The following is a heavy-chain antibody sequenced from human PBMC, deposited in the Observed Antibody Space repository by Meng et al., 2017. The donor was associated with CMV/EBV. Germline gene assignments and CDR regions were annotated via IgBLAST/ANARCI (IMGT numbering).Heavy chain of an antibody. Sequence: GESLKISCAASGFTFSSYSMNWVRQAPGKGLEWVSSISSSSSYIYYADSVKGRFTISRDNAKNSLYLQMNSLRVEDTAVYYCARDLEYSSSPGGQGTLVTVSS. CDR3: ARDLEYSSSP. CDR1: GFTFSSYS. V-gene: IGHV3-21*01. CDR2: ISSSSSYI. D-gene: IGHD6-6*01. J-gene: IGHJ4*02.